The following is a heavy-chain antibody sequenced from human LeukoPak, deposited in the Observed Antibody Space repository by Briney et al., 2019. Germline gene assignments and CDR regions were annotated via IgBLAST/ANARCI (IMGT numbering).Heavy chain of an antibody. CDR1: GGSISSYY. CDR3: ASRVGDFWSGYSS. Sequence: SETLSLTCTVSGGSISSYYWSWIRQPPGKGLEWIGYIYTSGSTNYNPSLKSRVTISVDTSKNQFSLKLSSVTAADTAVYYCASRVGDFWSGYSSWGQGTLVTVSS. V-gene: IGHV4-4*09. CDR2: IYTSGST. D-gene: IGHD3-3*01. J-gene: IGHJ5*02.